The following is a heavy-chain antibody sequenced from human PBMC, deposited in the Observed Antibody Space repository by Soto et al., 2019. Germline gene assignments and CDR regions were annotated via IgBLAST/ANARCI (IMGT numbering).Heavy chain of an antibody. J-gene: IGHJ1*01. Sequence: SETLSLTCTVSGDSISSYYWSWIRQPPGKGLEWIGYIYYSGSTNYNPSLKSRVTISVDTSKNQFSLKLSSVTAADTAVYYCASSYGDYLEDGAEYFQHWGQGTLVTVSS. D-gene: IGHD4-17*01. CDR3: ASSYGDYLEDGAEYFQH. V-gene: IGHV4-59*08. CDR2: IYYSGST. CDR1: GDSISSYY.